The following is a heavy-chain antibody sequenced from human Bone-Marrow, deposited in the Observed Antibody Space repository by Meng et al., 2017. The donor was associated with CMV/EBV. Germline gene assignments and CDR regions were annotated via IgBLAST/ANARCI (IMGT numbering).Heavy chain of an antibody. CDR3: ARQRITIFGVATTHFDY. V-gene: IGHV4-39*07. Sequence: GSLRLSCTVSGGSISSSSYYWGWIRQPPGKGLEWIGSIYYSGSTYYNLSLKSRVTISVDTSKKQFSLKLSSVTAADTAVYYCARQRITIFGVATTHFDYWGQGTLVTVSS. J-gene: IGHJ4*02. CDR2: IYYSGST. D-gene: IGHD3-3*01. CDR1: GGSISSSSYY.